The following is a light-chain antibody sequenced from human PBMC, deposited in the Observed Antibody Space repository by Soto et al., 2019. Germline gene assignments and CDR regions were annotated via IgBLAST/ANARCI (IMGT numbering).Light chain of an antibody. CDR1: QSVSSY. V-gene: IGKV3-11*01. J-gene: IGKJ4*01. CDR2: DAS. Sequence: EIVLTQSPATLSSSAGERATLSCRASQSVSSYLAWYQQKPGQAPRLLIYDASNRATGIPARFSGSGSGTDFNLTISSLETEDFAVYYCQQRSNWPLTFGGGTKVDIK. CDR3: QQRSNWPLT.